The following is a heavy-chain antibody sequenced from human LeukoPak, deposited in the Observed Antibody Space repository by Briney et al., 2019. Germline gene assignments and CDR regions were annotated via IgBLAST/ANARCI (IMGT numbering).Heavy chain of an antibody. Sequence: GRSLRLSCAASGFTFSSYAMHWVRQAPGKGLEWVAVISYDGSNKYYADSVKGRFTISRDNSKNTVYLQMDSLRAEDTAVYYCARYGSVSRPLDYWGQGTLVTVSS. CDR3: ARYGSVSRPLDY. CDR1: GFTFSSYA. D-gene: IGHD3-10*01. V-gene: IGHV3-30-3*01. J-gene: IGHJ4*02. CDR2: ISYDGSNK.